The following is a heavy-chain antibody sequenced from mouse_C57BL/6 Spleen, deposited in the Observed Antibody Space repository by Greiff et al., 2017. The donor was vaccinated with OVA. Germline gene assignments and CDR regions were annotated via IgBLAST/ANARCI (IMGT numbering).Heavy chain of an antibody. V-gene: IGHV5-16*01. CDR2: INYAGSST. J-gene: IGHJ1*03. CDR1: GFTFSDYY. Sequence: EVMLVESEGGLVQPGSSMKLSCTASGFTFSDYYMPWVRQVPEKGLDWVANINYAGSSTYYPDTLKSRFIISRDNAKNILYLQMSSLKSEDTATYYFAREGTLYWYFDVWGTGTTVTVSS. CDR3: AREGTLYWYFDV.